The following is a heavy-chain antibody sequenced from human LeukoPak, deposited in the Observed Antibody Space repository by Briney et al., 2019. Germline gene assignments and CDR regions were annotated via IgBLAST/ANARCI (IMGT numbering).Heavy chain of an antibody. Sequence: SETLSLTCAVYGVSFSGYYWSWIRQPPGKGLEWIGYIYYSGSTNYNPSLKSRVTISVDTSKNQFSLKLSSVTAADTAVYYCARLGDILTGYYFDYWGQGTLVTVSS. CDR2: IYYSGST. CDR1: GVSFSGYY. V-gene: IGHV4-59*01. J-gene: IGHJ4*02. CDR3: ARLGDILTGYYFDY. D-gene: IGHD3-9*01.